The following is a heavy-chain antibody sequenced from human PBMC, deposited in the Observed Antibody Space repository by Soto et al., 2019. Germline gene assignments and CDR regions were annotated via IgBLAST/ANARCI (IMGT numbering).Heavy chain of an antibody. Sequence: ESGGGLVQPGRSLRLSCAASGFTFDDYAMHWVRQAPGKGLEWVSGISWNSGSIGYAESVKGRFTISRDNAKNSLYLQMNSLRAEDTALYYCAKDRAGYCSGGRCSDAFDIWGQGTMVTVSS. V-gene: IGHV3-9*01. CDR3: AKDRAGYCSGGRCSDAFDI. CDR1: GFTFDDYA. D-gene: IGHD2-15*01. CDR2: ISWNSGSI. J-gene: IGHJ3*02.